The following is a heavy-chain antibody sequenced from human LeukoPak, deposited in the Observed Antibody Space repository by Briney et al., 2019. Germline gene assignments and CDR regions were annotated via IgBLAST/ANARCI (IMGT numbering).Heavy chain of an antibody. D-gene: IGHD1-26*01. CDR2: ISGSGGST. CDR1: GFTFSSYA. V-gene: IGHV3-23*01. Sequence: GGSLRLSCAASGFTFSSYAMSWVRQAPGKGLEWVSAISGSGGSTYYADSVKGRFTLSRDYPKNTLYLQMNSLRAEDTAVCFCAKYSGSYYYPPNWDSWGQGTLVTVSS. J-gene: IGHJ4*02. CDR3: AKYSGSYYYPPNWDS.